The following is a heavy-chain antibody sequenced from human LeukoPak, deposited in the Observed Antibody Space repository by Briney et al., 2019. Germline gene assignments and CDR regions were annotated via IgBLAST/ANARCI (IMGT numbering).Heavy chain of an antibody. J-gene: IGHJ6*04. D-gene: IGHD3-10*02. CDR3: AELGITMIGGV. Sequence: GGSLRLSCAASGFTFSNYAMNWVRQAPGKGLEWVSYISSSGSTIYYADSVKGRFTVSRDNAKNSLYLQMNSLRAEDTAVYYCAELGITMIGGVWGKGTTVTISS. V-gene: IGHV3-48*03. CDR2: ISSSGSTI. CDR1: GFTFSNYA.